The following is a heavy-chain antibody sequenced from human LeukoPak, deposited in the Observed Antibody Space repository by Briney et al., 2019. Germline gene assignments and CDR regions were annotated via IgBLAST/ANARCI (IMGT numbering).Heavy chain of an antibody. CDR3: ARDNDAQNYYYYYMDV. D-gene: IGHD1-1*01. J-gene: IGHJ6*03. Sequence: GESLRLSCAASGFTFDDHTMYWARQAPGKGLEWVSLISWDGTSTYYADSVKGRFTISRDNSKNSLYLQMNSLRSEDTALYFCARDNDAQNYYYYYMDVWGKGTTVTVSS. V-gene: IGHV3-43*01. CDR2: ISWDGTST. CDR1: GFTFDDHT.